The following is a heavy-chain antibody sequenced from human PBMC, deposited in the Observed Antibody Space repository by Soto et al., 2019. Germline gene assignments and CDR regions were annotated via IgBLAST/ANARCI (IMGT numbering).Heavy chain of an antibody. Sequence: GASVKVSCKASGGTFSSYAISWVRKAPGQGLEWMGGIIPIFGTANYAQKFQGRVTITADESTSTAYMELSSLRSEDTAVYYCARCPTTVVTSFDYWGQGTLVTVSS. V-gene: IGHV1-69*13. CDR2: IIPIFGTA. CDR3: ARCPTTVVTSFDY. D-gene: IGHD4-17*01. CDR1: GGTFSSYA. J-gene: IGHJ4*02.